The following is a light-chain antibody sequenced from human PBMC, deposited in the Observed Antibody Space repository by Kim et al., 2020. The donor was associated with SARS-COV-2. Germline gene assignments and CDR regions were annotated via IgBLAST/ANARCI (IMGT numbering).Light chain of an antibody. CDR3: QQYYSHPWT. V-gene: IGKV1-8*01. CDR2: AAS. Sequence: ASTGDRVTITGPASQGISSYLAWYQQKPGKAPKLLIYAASTLQSGVPSRFSGSGSGTDFTLTISCLQSEDVATYYCQQYYSHPWTFGQGTKVDIK. J-gene: IGKJ1*01. CDR1: QGISSY.